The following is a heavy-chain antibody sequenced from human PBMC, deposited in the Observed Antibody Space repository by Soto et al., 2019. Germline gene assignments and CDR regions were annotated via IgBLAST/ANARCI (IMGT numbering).Heavy chain of an antibody. V-gene: IGHV3-48*03. CDR3: ARRASR. CDR2: IHPSGQPI. Sequence: VQLVESGGGLIQPGGSLRLSCAASGFTFSSSEMYWVRQAPGKGLEWVSYIHPSGQPIFYAASVKGRFTISRDNAKNSLYLQVSSLRAEDSAVYYCARRASRWGQGTMVTVSS. D-gene: IGHD1-26*01. CDR1: GFTFSSSE. J-gene: IGHJ3*01.